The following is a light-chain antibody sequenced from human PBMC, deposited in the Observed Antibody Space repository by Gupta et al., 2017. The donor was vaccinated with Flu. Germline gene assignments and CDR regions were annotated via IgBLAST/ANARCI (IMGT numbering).Light chain of an antibody. Sequence: GDRVTITCRASQSISSWLAWYQQKPGEAPKFLIYKASSLQSGVPSRFSGSGFGTEFTLTISSLQPDDSATYYCQQYSAYPLTFGGGTKVEIK. J-gene: IGKJ4*01. CDR1: QSISSW. V-gene: IGKV1-5*03. CDR3: QQYSAYPLT. CDR2: KAS.